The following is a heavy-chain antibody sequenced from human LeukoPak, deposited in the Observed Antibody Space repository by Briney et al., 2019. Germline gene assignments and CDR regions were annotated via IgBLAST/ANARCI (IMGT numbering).Heavy chain of an antibody. V-gene: IGHV4-38-2*02. J-gene: IGHJ3*02. CDR3: ARGAYDDAFDI. CDR2: IYHSGST. D-gene: IGHD3-22*01. CDR1: GHSISSGYY. Sequence: SETLSLTCTVSGHSISSGYYWGWIRQPPGKGLEWIGSIYHSGSTYYNPSLKSRVTISVDTSKNQFSLKLSSVTAADTAVYYCARGAYDDAFDIWGQGTMVTVSS.